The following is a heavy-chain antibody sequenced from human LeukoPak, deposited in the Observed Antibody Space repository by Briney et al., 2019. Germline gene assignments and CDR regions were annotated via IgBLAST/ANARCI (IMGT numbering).Heavy chain of an antibody. CDR2: TYYGSKWYN. CDR3: ARDPRDGNWKNSWFDP. CDR1: GESVSSNSAA. D-gene: IGHD1-1*01. Sequence: SQTLSLTCGISGESVSSNSAAWNWIRQSPSRGLEWLGRTYYGSKWYNDYAVSVKSRISINPDTSMNQVSLQLNSVTPEDTAVYYCARDPRDGNWKNSWFDPWGQGTLVTVSS. V-gene: IGHV6-1*01. J-gene: IGHJ5*02.